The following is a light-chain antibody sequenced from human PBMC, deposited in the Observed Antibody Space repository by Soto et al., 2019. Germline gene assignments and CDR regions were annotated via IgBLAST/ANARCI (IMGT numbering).Light chain of an antibody. CDR2: GAY. V-gene: IGKV3-15*01. Sequence: EIVMTQSPATLSVSPGETATLSCRASQSVSSKLAWYQQKPGQAPRLIIYGAYTRATGIPARFSGSGSGTEFTLTISSLQSEDFAVYYCQQYNNWPPITCGQGTRLEIK. CDR3: QQYNNWPPIT. J-gene: IGKJ5*01. CDR1: QSVSSK.